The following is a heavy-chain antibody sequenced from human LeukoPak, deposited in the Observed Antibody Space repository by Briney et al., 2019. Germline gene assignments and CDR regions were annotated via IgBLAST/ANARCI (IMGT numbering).Heavy chain of an antibody. J-gene: IGHJ3*02. CDR1: GFTVSGNY. V-gene: IGHV3-53*01. D-gene: IGHD3-10*01. Sequence: GGSLRLSCAVSGFTVSGNYMSWVRQAPGKGLEWVSLIYSGGTTYYADSVKGRFTISRDNSKNTLYLQMNSLRAEDAAVYYCARDQRGAVARGIKDAFEIWGQGTVVTVSS. CDR2: IYSGGTT. CDR3: ARDQRGAVARGIKDAFEI.